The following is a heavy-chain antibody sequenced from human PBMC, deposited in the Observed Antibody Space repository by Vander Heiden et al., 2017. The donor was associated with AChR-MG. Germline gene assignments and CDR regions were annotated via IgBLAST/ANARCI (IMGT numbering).Heavy chain of an antibody. CDR2: IGSSGSLG. V-gene: IGHV3-11*01. Sequence: QVQLVESGGNMVKPGGSLRLSCAASGFTFSDYTMYWIRQAPGKGLEWVSYIGSSGSLGYYADSVRGRFTVSRDNARNSLYVEMKGLRADDTAVYYCARDFKGVALSGRDCDLWVRGTLVTVSS. J-gene: IGHJ2*01. CDR1: GFTFSDYT. D-gene: IGHD3-3*01. CDR3: ARDFKGVALSGRDCDL.